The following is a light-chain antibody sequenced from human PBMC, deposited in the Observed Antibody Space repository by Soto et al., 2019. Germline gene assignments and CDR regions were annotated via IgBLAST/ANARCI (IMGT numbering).Light chain of an antibody. CDR1: QNVDKF. J-gene: IGKJ1*01. Sequence: EIELTQSPATLSLSPGETATLSCRASQNVDKFLAWYQQRPGQPPRLLIYGPSTRATGAPARFSGSGSGTEFTLTISSLHSEDFAIYYCQQYTHWPVWTFGQGTKVDIK. CDR2: GPS. V-gene: IGKV3-15*01. CDR3: QQYTHWPVWT.